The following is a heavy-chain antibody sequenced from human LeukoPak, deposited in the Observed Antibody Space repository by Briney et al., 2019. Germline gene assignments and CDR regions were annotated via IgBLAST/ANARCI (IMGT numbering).Heavy chain of an antibody. CDR2: ISGSGFTI. CDR1: GFTLSNYS. J-gene: IGHJ6*03. D-gene: IGHD6-13*01. V-gene: IGHV3-48*04. CDR3: ARAAAAYYYMDV. Sequence: PGGSLRLSCAVSGFTLSNYSMNWVRQAPGKGLEWISYISGSGFTIHYADSVKGRFTISRDNAKSSLYLQVNSLRAEDTAVYYCARAAAAYYYMDVWGKGTTVTVSS.